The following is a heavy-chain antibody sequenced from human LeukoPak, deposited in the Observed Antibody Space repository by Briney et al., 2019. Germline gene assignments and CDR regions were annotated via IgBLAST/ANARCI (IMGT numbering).Heavy chain of an antibody. J-gene: IGHJ3*02. Sequence: SETLSLTCAVYGGSFSGYYWSWIRQPPGRGLEWIGEINHSGSTNYNPSLKSRVTISVDTSKNQFSLKLSSVTAADTAVYYCARDTGGWYEKAFDIWGQGTMVTVSS. CDR1: GGSFSGYY. CDR3: ARDTGGWYEKAFDI. V-gene: IGHV4-34*01. D-gene: IGHD6-19*01. CDR2: INHSGST.